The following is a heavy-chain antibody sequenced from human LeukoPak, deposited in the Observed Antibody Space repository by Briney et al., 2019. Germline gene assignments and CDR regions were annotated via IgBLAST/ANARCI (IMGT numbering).Heavy chain of an antibody. Sequence: GGSLRLSCAASGFTFSSHWMSWVRQAPGKGLEWVANIKEDGSVKNYVDSVKGRFTISRDNAKNSVYLQMNSLRAEDTAVYYCASLSGPWGQGTLVTVSS. D-gene: IGHD3-16*01. CDR2: IKEDGSVK. CDR1: GFTFSSHW. V-gene: IGHV3-7*01. J-gene: IGHJ4*02. CDR3: ASLSGP.